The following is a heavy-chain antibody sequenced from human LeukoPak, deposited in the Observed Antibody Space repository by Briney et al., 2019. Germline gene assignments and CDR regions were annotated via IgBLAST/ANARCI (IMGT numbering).Heavy chain of an antibody. CDR2: INAGNGNT. CDR1: GYTFTSYA. V-gene: IGHV1-3*01. CDR3: ARVGSRVVVPAAMDDDWFDP. D-gene: IGHD2-2*01. J-gene: IGHJ5*02. Sequence: ASVKVSCKASGYTFTSYAMHWVRQAPGQRLEWMGWINAGNGNTKYSQKLQGRVTITRDTSASTAYMELSSLRSEDTAVYYCARVGSRVVVPAAMDDDWFDPWGQGTLVTVSS.